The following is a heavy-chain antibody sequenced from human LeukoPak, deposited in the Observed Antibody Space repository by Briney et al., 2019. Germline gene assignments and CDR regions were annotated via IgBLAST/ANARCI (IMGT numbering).Heavy chain of an antibody. J-gene: IGHJ4*02. CDR1: GGSISSYY. CDR3: ARGTSSGRGYSGYEYDY. V-gene: IGHV4-59*01. CDR2: IYYSGST. D-gene: IGHD5-12*01. Sequence: PSETLSLTCTVSGGSISSYYGSWIRQPPGKGLEWVGYIYYSGSTNYNPSLKSRVTISVDTSKNQFSLKLSSVTAADTAVYYCARGTSSGRGYSGYEYDYWGQGTLVTVAS.